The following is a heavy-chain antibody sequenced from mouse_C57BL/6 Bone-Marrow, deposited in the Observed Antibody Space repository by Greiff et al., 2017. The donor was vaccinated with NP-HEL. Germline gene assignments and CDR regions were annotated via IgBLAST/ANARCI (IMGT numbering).Heavy chain of an antibody. CDR1: GYTFTDYY. D-gene: IGHD1-1*01. CDR3: ARKGPLVDYAMDY. J-gene: IGHJ4*01. Sequence: VQLQQSGPELVKPGASVKISCKASGYTFTDYYMNWVKQSHGKSLEWIGDINPNNGGTSYNQKFKGKATLTVDKSSSTAYMELRSLTSEDSAVYDCARKGPLVDYAMDYWGQGTSVTVSS. CDR2: INPNNGGT. V-gene: IGHV1-26*01.